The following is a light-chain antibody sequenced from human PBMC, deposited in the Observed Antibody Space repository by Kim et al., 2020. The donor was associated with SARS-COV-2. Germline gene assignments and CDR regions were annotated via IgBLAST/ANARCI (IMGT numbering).Light chain of an antibody. Sequence: DIVMTQSPDSLAVSLGERATINCKSSQSVLYSSNNKNYLAWYRQKPGQPPKLLINWASTRESGVPDRFSGSGSGTDFTLTISSLQAEDVAVYYCQQFYSTRPTFGKGTKLEIK. CDR2: WAS. CDR1: QSVLYSSNNKNY. CDR3: QQFYSTRPT. V-gene: IGKV4-1*01. J-gene: IGKJ2*01.